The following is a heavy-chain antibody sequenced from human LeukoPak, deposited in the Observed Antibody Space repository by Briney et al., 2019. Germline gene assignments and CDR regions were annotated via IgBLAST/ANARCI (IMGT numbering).Heavy chain of an antibody. V-gene: IGHV4-4*02. J-gene: IGHJ5*02. CDR1: GGSISSSNW. CDR3: ARAVDFWNYGFDP. CDR2: IYHSGST. Sequence: PSETLSLTCAVSGGSISSSNWWSWVRQPPGKGLEWIGEIYHSGSTYYNPSLKSRVTISVDTSKNQFSLKLSSVTAADTAVYYCARAVDFWNYGFDPWGQGTLVTVSS. D-gene: IGHD1-7*01.